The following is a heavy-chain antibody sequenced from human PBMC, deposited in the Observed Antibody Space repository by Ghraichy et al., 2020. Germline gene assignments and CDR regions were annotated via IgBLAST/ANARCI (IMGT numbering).Heavy chain of an antibody. Sequence: LSLTCAASGITFSSYAMHWVRQAPGKGLEWVTFISNDGRNKYYGDSVKGRFTVSRDNSKNTVSLQMNSLRPEDTAVYYCAKELMARGMITAFDKWGQGTMVTVS. CDR2: ISNDGRNK. CDR1: GITFSSYA. V-gene: IGHV3-30*18. D-gene: IGHD3-10*01. J-gene: IGHJ3*02. CDR3: AKELMARGMITAFDK.